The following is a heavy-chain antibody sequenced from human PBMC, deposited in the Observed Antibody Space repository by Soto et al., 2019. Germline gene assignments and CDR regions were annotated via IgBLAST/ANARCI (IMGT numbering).Heavy chain of an antibody. Sequence: RASVKVSCKASGFSFTGYYIHWLRQAPGQGLEWMGWINAHSGGTEYAQKFQGRVTLTRDTSIATAYLTLTSLTSDDTALYYCAKDLTRQLAYWLDPWGQGTQVTVYS. V-gene: IGHV1-2*02. J-gene: IGHJ5*02. CDR2: INAHSGGT. D-gene: IGHD6-6*01. CDR1: GFSFTGYY. CDR3: AKDLTRQLAYWLDP.